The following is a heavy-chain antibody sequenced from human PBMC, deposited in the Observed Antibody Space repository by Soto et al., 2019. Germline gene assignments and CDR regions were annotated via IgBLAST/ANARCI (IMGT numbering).Heavy chain of an antibody. J-gene: IGHJ3*02. CDR3: ARVGKLELQGGAFDI. CDR1: GGSISSYH. Sequence: SETLSLTCTVSGGSISSYHWSWIRQPAGKGLEWIGRIYTSGSTNYNPSLKSRVTMSVDTSKNQFSLKLSSVTAADTAVYYCARVGKLELQGGAFDIWGQGTMVTVSS. V-gene: IGHV4-4*07. D-gene: IGHD1-7*01. CDR2: IYTSGST.